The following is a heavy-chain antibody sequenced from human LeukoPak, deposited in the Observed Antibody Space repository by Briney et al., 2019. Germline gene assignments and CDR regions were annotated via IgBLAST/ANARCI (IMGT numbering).Heavy chain of an antibody. D-gene: IGHD1-1*01. Sequence: GESLKISCKASGYTFTTKWIAWVRQMPGKGLEWMGIINPGDSDTRYSPSFQGQVTISADKSTSTAYLQWSSLKASDTAMYYCARRAGMKGYAYYGMDVWGQGTTVTVSS. CDR2: INPGDSDT. V-gene: IGHV5-51*01. CDR3: ARRAGMKGYAYYGMDV. J-gene: IGHJ6*02. CDR1: GYTFTTKW.